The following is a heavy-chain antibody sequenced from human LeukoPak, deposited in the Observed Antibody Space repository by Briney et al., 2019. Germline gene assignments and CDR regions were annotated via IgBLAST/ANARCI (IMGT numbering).Heavy chain of an antibody. CDR2: ISASGLNT. CDR1: GFSFSTYA. Sequence: GGSLRLSCAASGFSFSTYAMIWVRQAPGKVLEWVSGISASGLNTYYADSVRGRFTISRGNSRDTLYLQMNSLRADDTAIYYCAKGRGQYANYPYESWGQGTLVTVSS. D-gene: IGHD2-8*01. CDR3: AKGRGQYANYPYES. V-gene: IGHV3-23*01. J-gene: IGHJ4*02.